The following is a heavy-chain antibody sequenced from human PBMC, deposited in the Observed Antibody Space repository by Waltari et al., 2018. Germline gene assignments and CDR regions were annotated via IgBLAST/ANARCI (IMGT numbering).Heavy chain of an antibody. CDR1: GFTFSSFW. Sequence: EEQLVESGGGLVQPGDSLRLSCAASGFTFSSFWMNWVRQAPGRGPLWVSGVRTDASDTTDADAVKGRFTISRDNARNTLYLQMNRLRAEDTAVYFCARVSRRTYRSPVPGRHYYYGMDVWGQGTTVTVSS. D-gene: IGHD1-1*01. V-gene: IGHV3-74*03. CDR3: ARVSRRTYRSPVPGRHYYYGMDV. J-gene: IGHJ6*02. CDR2: VRTDASDT.